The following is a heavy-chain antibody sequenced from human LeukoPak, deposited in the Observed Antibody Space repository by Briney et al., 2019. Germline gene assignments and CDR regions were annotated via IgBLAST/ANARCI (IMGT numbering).Heavy chain of an antibody. CDR1: GYTFTTYY. Sequence: ASVRVSCKASGYTFTTYYMHWVRQAPGQGLEWMGLINPSGGSTTYAQKFQGRVTMTRDTSTSTVYMELSSLRYEDTAVYYCAILVTGDYFDYWGQGTLVTVSS. CDR3: AILVTGDYFDY. J-gene: IGHJ4*02. CDR2: INPSGGST. V-gene: IGHV1-46*01. D-gene: IGHD3-16*02.